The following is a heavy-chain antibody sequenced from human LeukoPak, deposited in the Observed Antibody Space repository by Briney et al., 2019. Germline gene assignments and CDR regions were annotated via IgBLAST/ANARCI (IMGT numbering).Heavy chain of an antibody. CDR1: GGSFSGYY. J-gene: IGHJ4*02. V-gene: IGHV4-34*01. CDR2: INHSGST. Sequence: SETLSLTCAVYGGSFSGYYWSWIRQPPGKGLEWIGEINHSGSTNYKPSLKSRVTISVDTSKNQFSLKLSSVTAADTAVFYCARRTGTYYYDSSGYSPWRYYFDYWGQGTLVTVSS. D-gene: IGHD3-22*01. CDR3: ARRTGTYYYDSSGYSPWRYYFDY.